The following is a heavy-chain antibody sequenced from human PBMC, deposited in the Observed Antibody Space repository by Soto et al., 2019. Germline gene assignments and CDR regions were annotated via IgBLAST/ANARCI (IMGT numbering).Heavy chain of an antibody. D-gene: IGHD4-17*01. V-gene: IGHV3-23*01. CDR3: AKDMRPDGVWDFDY. J-gene: IGHJ4*02. CDR1: GFTFSTYT. Sequence: VQLLESGGGLAQPGGSLRLSCAASGFTFSTYTMAWVRQAPGRGQEWVAGVSQDGTAHYADSVKGRFTISRDNSRDAVYLQMITLIGEDTAVYYCAKDMRPDGVWDFDYWGQGTLVTVSS. CDR2: VSQDGTA.